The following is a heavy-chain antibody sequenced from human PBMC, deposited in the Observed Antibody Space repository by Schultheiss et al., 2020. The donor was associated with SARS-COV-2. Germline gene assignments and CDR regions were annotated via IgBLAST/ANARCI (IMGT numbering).Heavy chain of an antibody. Sequence: GESLKISCAASGFTFSSYAMSWVRQAPGKGLEWVSGIRGSSDNTYYADSVKGRFAISRDNAKNSLYLQMNSLRAEDTAVYYCARGQRSGFGVVIRLGWYFDPWGQGTLVTVSS. CDR3: ARGQRSGFGVVIRLGWYFDP. CDR1: GFTFSSYA. V-gene: IGHV3-23*01. CDR2: IRGSSDNT. D-gene: IGHD3-3*01. J-gene: IGHJ5*02.